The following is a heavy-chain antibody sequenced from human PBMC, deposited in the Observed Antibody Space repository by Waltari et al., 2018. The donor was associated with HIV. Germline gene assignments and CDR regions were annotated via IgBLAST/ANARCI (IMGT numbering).Heavy chain of an antibody. D-gene: IGHD1-1*01. V-gene: IGHV3-13*01. Sequence: EVLLEESGGGLAQPGGSLRLSCAASGFSFSTYDMHWVRQGTGKCLEFASGICSASDTYYTDSVQGRFTISRENAKSSLYLQMNSLRVEDTGMYYCARGYNWNDDAYYGMDVWGQGTTVTVSS. CDR1: GFSFSTYD. CDR3: ARGYNWNDDAYYGMDV. CDR2: ICSASDT. J-gene: IGHJ6*02.